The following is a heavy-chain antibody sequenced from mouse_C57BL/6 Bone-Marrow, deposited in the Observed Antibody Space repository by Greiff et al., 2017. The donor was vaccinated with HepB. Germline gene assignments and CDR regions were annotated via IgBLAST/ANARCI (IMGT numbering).Heavy chain of an antibody. V-gene: IGHV1-52*01. CDR2: IDPSDSET. J-gene: IGHJ4*01. CDR3: ARSCYGYPYAMDY. CDR1: GYTFTSYW. Sequence: QVQLQQPGAELVRPGSSVKLSCKASGYTFTSYWMHWVKQRPIQGLEWIGNIDPSDSETHYNQKFKDKATLTVDKSSSTAYMQLSSLTSEDSAVYDCARSCYGYPYAMDYWGQGTSVTVSS. D-gene: IGHD2-2*01.